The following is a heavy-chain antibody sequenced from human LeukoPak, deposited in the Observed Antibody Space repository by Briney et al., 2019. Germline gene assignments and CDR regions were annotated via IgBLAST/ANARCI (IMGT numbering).Heavy chain of an antibody. CDR1: GGSISSGGYY. CDR3: ARVLDGQQLPAEGNYFDY. V-gene: IGHV4-31*03. D-gene: IGHD6-13*01. J-gene: IGHJ4*02. CDR2: IYYSGST. Sequence: PSETLSLTCTVSGGSISSGGYYWSWIRQHPGKGLEWIGYIYYSGSTYYNPPLKSRVTISVDTSKNQFSLKLSSVTAADTAVYYCARVLDGQQLPAEGNYFDYWGQGTLVTVSS.